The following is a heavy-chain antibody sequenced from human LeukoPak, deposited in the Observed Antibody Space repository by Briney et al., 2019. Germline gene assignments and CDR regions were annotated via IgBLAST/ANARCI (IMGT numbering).Heavy chain of an antibody. D-gene: IGHD6-13*01. CDR1: GFTFSNYS. V-gene: IGHV3-21*01. CDR2: ISSSSSYI. Sequence: GGSLRLSCAASGFTFSNYSMNWVRQAPGKGLEWVSSISSSSSYIYYADSVKGRFTISRDNVKNSLYLQMNSLRAEDTAVYYCAKFIAAPFYFDYWGQGTLVTVSS. J-gene: IGHJ4*02. CDR3: AKFIAAPFYFDY.